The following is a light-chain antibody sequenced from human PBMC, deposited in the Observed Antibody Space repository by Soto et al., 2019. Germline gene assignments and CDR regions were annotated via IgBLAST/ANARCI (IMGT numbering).Light chain of an antibody. CDR2: GAS. V-gene: IGKV3-15*01. J-gene: IGKJ4*01. CDR1: QNVNNN. CDR3: QQYNVWPLT. Sequence: ETVMTQSPATLSVSPGERATLSCRASQNVNNNLAWFQQKPGQAPRLLIYGASTGATGIPARFSGSGSGTEFTLTISSLQSEDSAVYYCQQYNVWPLTFGGGTKVEIK.